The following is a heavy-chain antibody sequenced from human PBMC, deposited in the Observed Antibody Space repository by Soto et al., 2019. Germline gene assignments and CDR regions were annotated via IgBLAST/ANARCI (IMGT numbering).Heavy chain of an antibody. CDR1: GYTFTSYA. CDR2: INAGNGNT. D-gene: IGHD3-10*01. J-gene: IGHJ4*02. Sequence: ASVKVSCKASGYTFTSYAMHWVRQAPGQRLEWMGWINAGNGNTKYSQKFQGRVTITRDTSASTAYMELSSLRSEDTAVYYCARAEGLLWFGEEKYFDYWGQGTLVTVSS. CDR3: ARAEGLLWFGEEKYFDY. V-gene: IGHV1-3*01.